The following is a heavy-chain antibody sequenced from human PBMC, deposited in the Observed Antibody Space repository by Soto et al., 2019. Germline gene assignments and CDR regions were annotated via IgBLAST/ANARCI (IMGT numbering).Heavy chain of an antibody. CDR3: AWCLVAATTVEGFVD. CDR2: INAYNGNT. D-gene: IGHD5-12*01. J-gene: IGHJ4*02. V-gene: IGHV1-18*01. Sequence: ASVKVSCKASGYTFTSYGISWVRQAPGQGLEWMGWINAYNGNTNYAQKLQDRVTMTTDTSTSTAYMELSSLRPEDTAVYYCAWCLVAATTVEGFVDWGQGILVTVFS. CDR1: GYTFTSYG.